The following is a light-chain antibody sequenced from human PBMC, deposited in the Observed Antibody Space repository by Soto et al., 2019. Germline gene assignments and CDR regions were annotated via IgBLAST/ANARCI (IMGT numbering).Light chain of an antibody. CDR1: QSVSST. CDR2: GAS. Sequence: EIVMTQSPATLSVSPGERATLSCRASQSVSSTLAWYQQKPGQAPRLLIYGASTRATDIPARFTGSWSGTEFTLTIGSLQSEDFAVYYCQQYNSWPLTFGQGTKVDIK. J-gene: IGKJ1*01. V-gene: IGKV3-15*01. CDR3: QQYNSWPLT.